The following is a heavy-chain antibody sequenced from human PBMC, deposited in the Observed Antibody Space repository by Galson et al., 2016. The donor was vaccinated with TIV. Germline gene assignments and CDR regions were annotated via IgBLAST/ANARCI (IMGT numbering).Heavy chain of an antibody. J-gene: IGHJ6*02. CDR1: GDSVSTSRGV. V-gene: IGHV6-1*01. CDR3: ARGPINKWNNYCYAMDV. Sequence: CAISGDSVSTSRGVWNWIRQSPSRGLEWLGRTYYRSKWYSDYAPSVKSRIIFIPDTSKNQFSLQLKSVTPEDTAVYYCARGPINKWNNYCYAMDVWGQGTTVTVS. CDR2: TYYRSKWYS. D-gene: IGHD1/OR15-1a*01.